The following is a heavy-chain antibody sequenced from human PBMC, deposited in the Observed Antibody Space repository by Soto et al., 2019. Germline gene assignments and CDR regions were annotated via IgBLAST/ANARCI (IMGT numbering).Heavy chain of an antibody. Sequence: GGSLRLSCTASGFTFGDYAMSWFRQAPGKGLEWVGFIRSKAYGGTTEYAASVKGRFTISRDDSKSIAYLQMNSLKTEDTAVYYCTRDRGIAVAGVWGQGTLVTVSS. D-gene: IGHD6-19*01. CDR2: IRSKAYGGTT. CDR1: GFTFGDYA. CDR3: TRDRGIAVAGV. J-gene: IGHJ4*02. V-gene: IGHV3-49*03.